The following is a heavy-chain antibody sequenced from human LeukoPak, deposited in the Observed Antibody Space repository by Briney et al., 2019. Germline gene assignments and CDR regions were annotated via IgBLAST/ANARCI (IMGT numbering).Heavy chain of an antibody. J-gene: IGHJ4*02. Sequence: GGSLGLSCAASGFTVSSNYMSWVRQAPGKGLEWVSVIYSGGSIYYSDSVKGRFTISRDNSKNMLYLQMSSLRPEDTAVYYCARGSAYSHWGQGTLVTVSS. CDR3: ARGSAYSH. D-gene: IGHD3-22*01. CDR1: GFTVSSNY. V-gene: IGHV3-66*02. CDR2: IYSGGSI.